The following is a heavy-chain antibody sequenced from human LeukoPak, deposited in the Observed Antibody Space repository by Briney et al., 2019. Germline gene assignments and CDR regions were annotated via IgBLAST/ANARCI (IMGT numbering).Heavy chain of an antibody. CDR2: INHSGST. J-gene: IGHJ4*02. CDR1: GGSFSGYY. V-gene: IGHV4-34*01. CDR3: ASGTRLGLLHY. Sequence: TSETLSLTCAVYGGSFSGYYWSWIRQPPGKGLEWIGEINHSGSTNYNPSLKSRVTISVDTSKNQFSLKLSSVTAADTAVYYCASGTRLGLLHYWGQGTLVTVSS.